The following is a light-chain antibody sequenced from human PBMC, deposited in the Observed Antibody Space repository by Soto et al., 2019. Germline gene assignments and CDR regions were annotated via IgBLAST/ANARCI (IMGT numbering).Light chain of an antibody. Sequence: EIVMTQSPATLSVSPGERATLSCRASQSVSSNLAWYQQKPGQAPRLLIYDASTRATGVPARFSGSGSGTEFTLTISSLQSEDSAVYYCQHYNNWLSWTFGQGTKVE. J-gene: IGKJ1*01. V-gene: IGKV3-15*01. CDR2: DAS. CDR3: QHYNNWLSWT. CDR1: QSVSSN.